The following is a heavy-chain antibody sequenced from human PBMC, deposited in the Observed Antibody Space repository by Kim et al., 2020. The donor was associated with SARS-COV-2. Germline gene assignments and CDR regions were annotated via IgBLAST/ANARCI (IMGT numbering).Heavy chain of an antibody. J-gene: IGHJ4*02. D-gene: IGHD3-22*01. CDR3: TTESPGYYYDSRGYDY. CDR2: IKGETDGGTT. Sequence: GGSLRLSCVASRFTFTNAWMSWVRQAPGKGLEWVGRIKGETDGGTTDYAAPVKGRFSISRDDSKRTVHLQMNSLVIEDTAVYFCTTESPGYYYDSRGYDYWGQGTLVTVSS. V-gene: IGHV3-15*05. CDR1: RFTFTNAW.